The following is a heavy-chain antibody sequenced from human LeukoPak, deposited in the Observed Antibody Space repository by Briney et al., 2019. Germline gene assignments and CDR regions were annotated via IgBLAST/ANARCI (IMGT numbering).Heavy chain of an antibody. CDR3: ARPQQQLIGLAFDI. J-gene: IGHJ3*02. V-gene: IGHV4-34*01. CDR1: GGSFSGYY. Sequence: SETLSLTCAVYGGSFSGYYWSWIRQPPGKGLEWIGEINHSGSTNYNPSLKSRVAISVDTSKNQFSLKLSSVTAADTAVYYCARPQQQLIGLAFDIWGQGTMATVSS. D-gene: IGHD6-13*01. CDR2: INHSGST.